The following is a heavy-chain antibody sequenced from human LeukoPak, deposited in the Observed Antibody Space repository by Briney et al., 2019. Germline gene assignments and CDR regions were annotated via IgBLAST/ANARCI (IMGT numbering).Heavy chain of an antibody. CDR3: VRRRRAEYGPLTS. D-gene: IGHD3-9*01. CDR2: ISSSSDTI. J-gene: IGHJ4*02. CDR1: GFTLRQYA. Sequence: PGGSLRLSCAASGFTLRQYAMNWFRQAPGKGLEWISHISSSSDTIYYADSVKGRFTISRDNAKNSLYLQMNSLRGEDTAIYFCVRRRRAEYGPLTSWGRRTLVTVSS. V-gene: IGHV3-48*01.